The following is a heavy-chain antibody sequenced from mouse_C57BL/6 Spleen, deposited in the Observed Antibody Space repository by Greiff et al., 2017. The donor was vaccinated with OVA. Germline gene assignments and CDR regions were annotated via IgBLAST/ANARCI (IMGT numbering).Heavy chain of an antibody. CDR3: ASIYYDYDVGYFDY. CDR2: IDPNSGGT. V-gene: IGHV1-72*01. Sequence: VQLQQPGAELVKPGASVKLSCKASGYTFTSYWMHWVKQRPGRGLKWIGRIDPNSGGTKYNEKFKSKATLTVDKPSSTAYMQLSSLTSEDSAVYYCASIYYDYDVGYFDYWGQGTTLTVSS. D-gene: IGHD2-4*01. CDR1: GYTFTSYW. J-gene: IGHJ2*01.